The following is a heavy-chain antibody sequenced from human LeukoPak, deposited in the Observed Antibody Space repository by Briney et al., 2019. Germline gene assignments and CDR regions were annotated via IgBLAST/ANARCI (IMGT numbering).Heavy chain of an antibody. CDR1: GGSISSGSYY. CDR2: IYTSGST. CDR3: ARGYPGYYGSGSYYLPNYYYYYYMDV. Sequence: TLSLTCTVSGGSISSGSYYWSWIRQPAGKGLEWIGRIYTSGSTNYNPSLKSRVTISVDTSKNQFSLKLSSVTAADTAVYYCARGYPGYYGSGSYYLPNYYYYYYMDVWGKGTTVTISS. V-gene: IGHV4-61*02. D-gene: IGHD3-10*01. J-gene: IGHJ6*03.